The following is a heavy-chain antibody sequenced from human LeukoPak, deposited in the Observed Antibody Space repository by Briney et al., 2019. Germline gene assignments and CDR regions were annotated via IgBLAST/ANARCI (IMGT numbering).Heavy chain of an antibody. Sequence: SETLSLTCSVSGDSISSYYWSWIRKPPGKGLEWIGNIYYSGSPNYNPSLKSRVTISLDTSENQFPLRLSSVTAADTAVYYCTRDRRAAGSIFDYWGQGTLVTVSS. V-gene: IGHV4-59*01. D-gene: IGHD6-13*01. CDR1: GDSISSYY. J-gene: IGHJ4*02. CDR2: IYYSGSP. CDR3: TRDRRAAGSIFDY.